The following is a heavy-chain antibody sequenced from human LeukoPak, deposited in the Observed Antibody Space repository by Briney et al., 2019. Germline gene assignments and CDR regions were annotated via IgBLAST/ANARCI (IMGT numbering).Heavy chain of an antibody. Sequence: GGSLRLSCAASGFTFSIFWMSWVLQAPGKGLEWVANIKQDGSAKYYVDSVKGRFTISRDNARNSLYLEMNNLRAEDTAIYYCATSYDSSGNNWGQGTLVTVSS. CDR2: IKQDGSAK. CDR3: ATSYDSSGNN. CDR1: GFTFSIFW. V-gene: IGHV3-7*01. D-gene: IGHD3-22*01. J-gene: IGHJ4*02.